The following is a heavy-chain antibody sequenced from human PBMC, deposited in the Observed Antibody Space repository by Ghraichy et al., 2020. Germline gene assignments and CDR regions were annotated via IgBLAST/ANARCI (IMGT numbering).Heavy chain of an antibody. CDR3: ATGSRAGFNY. Sequence: SETLSLTCTVSDGSISSSSYYWGWIRQPPGKGLEWIGSIYYSGSTYYNPSLKSRVTISVDTSKNQFSLKLSSVTAADTAVYYCATGSRAGFNYWGQGTLVTVSS. D-gene: IGHD6-19*01. CDR1: DGSISSSSYY. V-gene: IGHV4-39*01. J-gene: IGHJ4*02. CDR2: IYYSGST.